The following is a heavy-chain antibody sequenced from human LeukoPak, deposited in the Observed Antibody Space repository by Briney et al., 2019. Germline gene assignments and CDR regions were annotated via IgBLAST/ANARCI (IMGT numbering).Heavy chain of an antibody. Sequence: GGSLRLSCAAPGLSFSSYTMTWVRQAPGKGLEWVAAISGSGSSTAYADSVKGRLNISRDNFKNMLYLQVNSLRAEDTAIYYCAKESGDDGDFDNWGRGTLVVVSS. CDR1: GLSFSSYT. D-gene: IGHD4-17*01. J-gene: IGHJ4*02. CDR2: ISGSGSST. V-gene: IGHV3-23*01. CDR3: AKESGDDGDFDN.